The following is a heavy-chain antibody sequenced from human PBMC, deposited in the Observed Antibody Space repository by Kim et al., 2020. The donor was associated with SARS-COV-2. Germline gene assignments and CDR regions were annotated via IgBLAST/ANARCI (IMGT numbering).Heavy chain of an antibody. CDR3: AKGPWSSDCPPDY. Sequence: YAESVKGRFTISRDNSKNTLFLEMNSLRATDTAVYYCAKGPWSSDCPPDYWGHGTLVTVSS. J-gene: IGHJ4*01. V-gene: IGHV3-23*01. D-gene: IGHD2-21*02.